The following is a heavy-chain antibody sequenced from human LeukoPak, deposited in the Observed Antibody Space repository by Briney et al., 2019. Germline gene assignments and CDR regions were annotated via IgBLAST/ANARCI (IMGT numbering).Heavy chain of an antibody. CDR2: INHSGST. J-gene: IGHJ4*02. V-gene: IGHV4-34*01. D-gene: IGHD4-17*01. Sequence: SETLSLTCAVYGGSFSGYYWSWIRQPPGKGLEWIGEINHSGSTNYNPSLKSRVTISVDTSKNQFSLKLSSVTAADTAVYYCARDYPQNGDPFDYWGQGTLVTVSS. CDR1: GGSFSGYY. CDR3: ARDYPQNGDPFDY.